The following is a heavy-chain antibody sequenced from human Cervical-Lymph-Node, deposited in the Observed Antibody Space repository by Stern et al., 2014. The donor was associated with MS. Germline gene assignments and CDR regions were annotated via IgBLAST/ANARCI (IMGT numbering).Heavy chain of an antibody. Sequence: VQLVESGGAVVQPGRSLRLSCAASGFTFSSYGMHWVRQAPGKGREWVTVMSYDGNHKYYAASVKGRFTISRDNSKNTLHLQMNSVTPDDTAIYYCARDYEDTSMLFDHWGQGTLVTVSS. CDR3: ARDYEDTSMLFDH. CDR1: GFTFSSYG. D-gene: IGHD2-8*01. V-gene: IGHV3-30*03. CDR2: MSYDGNHK. J-gene: IGHJ4*02.